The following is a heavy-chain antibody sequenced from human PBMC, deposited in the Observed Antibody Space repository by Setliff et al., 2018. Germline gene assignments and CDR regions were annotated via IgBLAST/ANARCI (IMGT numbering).Heavy chain of an antibody. CDR1: GFTFRSFW. D-gene: IGHD6-13*01. J-gene: IGHJ4*02. V-gene: IGHV3-7*01. CDR2: LNQEGSAK. CDR3: TRCSTWDNHYPHFNY. Sequence: GGSLRLSCAASGFTFRSFWMGWVRQAPGKGLEYVANLNQEGSAKFYVDSVKGRFTISRDNAKNSLYLQMNSLRAEDTAVYYCTRCSTWDNHYPHFNYWGQGTLVTVSS.